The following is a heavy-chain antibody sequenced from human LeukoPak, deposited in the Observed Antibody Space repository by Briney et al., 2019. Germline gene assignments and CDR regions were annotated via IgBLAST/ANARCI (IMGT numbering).Heavy chain of an antibody. D-gene: IGHD2-21*02. V-gene: IGHV4-31*03. CDR1: GGSISSGGYY. Sequence: SETLSLTCTVSGGSISSGGYYWSWIRQHPGKGLEWIGYIYYSGSTYYNPSLKSRVTISVDTSKNQFSLKLSSVTAADTAVYYCAREIGVTAIPGYYYYYMDVWGKGTTVTVSS. CDR3: AREIGVTAIPGYYYYYMDV. J-gene: IGHJ6*03. CDR2: IYYSGST.